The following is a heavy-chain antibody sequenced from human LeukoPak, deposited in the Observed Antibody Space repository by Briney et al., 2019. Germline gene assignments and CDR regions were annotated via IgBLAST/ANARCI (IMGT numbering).Heavy chain of an antibody. CDR3: ARDLNWNSSPFNY. V-gene: IGHV1-3*01. CDR1: GYTFTSYA. CDR2: INAGNGNT. D-gene: IGHD1-7*01. Sequence: ASVKVSCKASGYTFTSYAMHWVRQAPGQRLEWMGWINAGNGNTKYSQKFQGRVTITRDTSASTAYMELSSLRSEDTAMYYCARDLNWNSSPFNYWGQGTLVTVSS. J-gene: IGHJ4*02.